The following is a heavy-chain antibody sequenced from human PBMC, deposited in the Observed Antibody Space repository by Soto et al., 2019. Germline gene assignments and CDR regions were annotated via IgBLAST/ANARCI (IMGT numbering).Heavy chain of an antibody. D-gene: IGHD2-15*01. V-gene: IGHV4-59*01. CDR1: GGSISGFY. Sequence: PSETLSLTCAVSGGSISGFYWSWIRQSPGKGLEWIGFIYDSGYTNTIPSLKNRVAMFVDTSKNQFSLRLSSVTAADTAVYYCARTRDCSGGGCSPLYYYYYMDVWGQGTTVTVSS. CDR2: IYDSGYT. CDR3: ARTRDCSGGGCSPLYYYYYMDV. J-gene: IGHJ6*03.